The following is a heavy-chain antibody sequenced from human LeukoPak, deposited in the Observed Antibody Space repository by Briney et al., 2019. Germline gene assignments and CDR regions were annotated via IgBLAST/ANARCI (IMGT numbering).Heavy chain of an antibody. Sequence: PGGSLRLSCAASGFTFSSYAMSWVRQAPGKGLEWVSAISGSGGSTYYADSVKGRFTISRDNAKNSLYLQMNSLRAEDTAVYYCARVGYEMWSVTARPIDYWGQGTLVTVSS. CDR3: ARVGYEMWSVTARPIDY. CDR1: GFTFSSYA. D-gene: IGHD2-21*02. CDR2: ISGSGGST. V-gene: IGHV3-23*01. J-gene: IGHJ4*02.